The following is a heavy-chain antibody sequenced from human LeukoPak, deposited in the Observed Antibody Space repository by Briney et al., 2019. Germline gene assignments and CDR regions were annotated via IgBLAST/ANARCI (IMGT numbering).Heavy chain of an antibody. CDR1: GGSFSGNY. J-gene: IGHJ6*02. CDR3: ARGKAMDV. CDR2: INHSGST. Sequence: PSETLSLTCAVYGGSFSGNYWSWIRQPPGKGLEWIGEINHSGSTNYNPSLKSRVTISVDTSKNQFSLKLTSVTAADTAVYYCARGKAMDVWGHGTTVTVSS. V-gene: IGHV4-34*01.